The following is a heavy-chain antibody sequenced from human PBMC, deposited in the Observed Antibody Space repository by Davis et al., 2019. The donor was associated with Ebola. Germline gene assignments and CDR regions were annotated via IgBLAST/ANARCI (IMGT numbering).Heavy chain of an antibody. CDR2: ISSGSDYI. CDR3: ARDKLELRLGGGMDV. J-gene: IGHJ6*04. V-gene: IGHV3-21*01. Sequence: PGGSLRLSCAASGFTFSTYSMSWVRQAPGKGLEWVSSISSGSDYIYYADSAKGRFTISRDNAKNSLYLQMNSLRAEDTAVYYCARDKLELRLGGGMDVWGKGTTVTVSS. D-gene: IGHD1-7*01. CDR1: GFTFSTYS.